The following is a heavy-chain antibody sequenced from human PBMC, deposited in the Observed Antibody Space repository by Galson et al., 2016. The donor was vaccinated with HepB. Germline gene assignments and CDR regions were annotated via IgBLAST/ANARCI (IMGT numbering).Heavy chain of an antibody. CDR2: TYYSGST. J-gene: IGHJ6*03. D-gene: IGHD6-19*01. V-gene: IGHV4-31*03. CDR3: ATGIVVAGKMYYYYMDV. CDR1: GGSITNGGYY. Sequence: TLSLTCTVSGGSITNGGYYWSWIRQHPGKGLEWIGSTYYSGSTKYNPSLTSRVTISVDTAKNHLSLRLNSVTAADTAVYYCATGIVVAGKMYYYYMDVWGKGTSVTVSS.